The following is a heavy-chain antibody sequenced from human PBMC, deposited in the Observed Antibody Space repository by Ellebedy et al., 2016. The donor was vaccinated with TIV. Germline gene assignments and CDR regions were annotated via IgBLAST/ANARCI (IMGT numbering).Heavy chain of an antibody. CDR1: GGSFSAYY. D-gene: IGHD4-17*01. Sequence: MPSETLSLTCAVYGGSFSAYYWSCIRQPPGKGLEWIGEINHSGSTNYNPSLKSRVTISVDPSKSQFSLKLGSVTAADTAMYYCARAVYGDYEDYWGQGTLVTVSS. CDR2: INHSGST. J-gene: IGHJ4*02. CDR3: ARAVYGDYEDY. V-gene: IGHV4-34*01.